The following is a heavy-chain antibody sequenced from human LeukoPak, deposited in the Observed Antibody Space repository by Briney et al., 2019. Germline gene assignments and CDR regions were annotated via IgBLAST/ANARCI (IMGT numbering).Heavy chain of an antibody. CDR1: GFTFSTYG. CDR2: IFSDGNNK. CDR3: ARGIEAAGSLFDY. Sequence: GGSLRLSCAASGFTFSTYGMHWVRQAPGKGLEWVTFIFSDGNNKYYADSVRGRFTISRDNAKNSLYLQMNSLRAEDTAVYYCARGIEAAGSLFDYWGQGTLVTVSS. V-gene: IGHV3-33*03. D-gene: IGHD6-13*01. J-gene: IGHJ4*02.